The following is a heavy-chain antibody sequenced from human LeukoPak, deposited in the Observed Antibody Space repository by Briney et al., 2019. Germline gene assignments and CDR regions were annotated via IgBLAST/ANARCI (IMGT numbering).Heavy chain of an antibody. Sequence: ASVKVSCKASGYTFTSYYMHWVRQAPGQGLEWMGIINPSGGSTSYAQKFQGRVTMTRDTSTSTVYMELSSLRSEDTAVYYCARDGLYRAAGPYYYYGMDVWGQGTTVTVSS. J-gene: IGHJ6*02. V-gene: IGHV1-46*01. D-gene: IGHD6-13*01. CDR2: INPSGGST. CDR1: GYTFTSYY. CDR3: ARDGLYRAAGPYYYYGMDV.